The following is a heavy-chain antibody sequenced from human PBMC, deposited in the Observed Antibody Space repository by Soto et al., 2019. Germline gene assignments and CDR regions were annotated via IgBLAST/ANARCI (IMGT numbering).Heavy chain of an antibody. J-gene: IGHJ4*02. CDR3: ARDDRLYTCSQSHQFDY. Sequence: QVQLVRSGAEVKEPGASVKVSCKASGYTFTNYGIIWVRQAPGQGLEWMGWISAYNADTNYALRLQGRVTMTTDTSTSTAYMELRSLRSDDTAVYYCARDDRLYTCSQSHQFDYWGQGTLVTVSS. CDR2: ISAYNADT. V-gene: IGHV1-18*04. CDR1: GYTFTNYG. D-gene: IGHD6-6*01.